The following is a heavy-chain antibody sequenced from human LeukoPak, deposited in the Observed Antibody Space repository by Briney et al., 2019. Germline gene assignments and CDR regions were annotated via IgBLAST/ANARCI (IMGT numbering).Heavy chain of an antibody. V-gene: IGHV4-34*01. D-gene: IGHD2-15*01. CDR1: GGSFSGYY. CDR2: INHSGST. Sequence: SETLSLTCAVSGGSFSGYYWSWIRQPPGKGLEWIGEINHSGSTNYNPSLKSRVTISVDTSKNQFSLKLSSVTAADTAVYYCARVRGRRCSGGSCYSDWFDPWGQGTLVTVSS. J-gene: IGHJ5*02. CDR3: ARVRGRRCSGGSCYSDWFDP.